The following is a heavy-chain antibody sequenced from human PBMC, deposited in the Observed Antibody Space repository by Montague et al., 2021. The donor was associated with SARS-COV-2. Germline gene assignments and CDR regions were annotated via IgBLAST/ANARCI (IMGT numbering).Heavy chain of an antibody. Sequence: SLRLSCAASGFTFSSYAMHWVRQAPGKGLEWVAVISYDGSNKYYADSVKGRFTISRDNSNNTLYLQMNSLRAEDTAVYYCAAEMATISAPLDYWGQGTLVTVSS. CDR3: AAEMATISAPLDY. D-gene: IGHD5-24*01. CDR2: ISYDGSNK. V-gene: IGHV3-30*04. J-gene: IGHJ4*02. CDR1: GFTFSSYA.